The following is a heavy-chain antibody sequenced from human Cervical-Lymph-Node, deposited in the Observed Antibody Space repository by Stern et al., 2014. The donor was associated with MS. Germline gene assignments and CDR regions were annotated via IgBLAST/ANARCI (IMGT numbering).Heavy chain of an antibody. V-gene: IGHV3-74*02. CDR2: INSYGSTT. CDR1: GFTFSSYW. CDR3: AGGSTYGNWYFAL. J-gene: IGHJ2*01. Sequence: EVQLVESGGDLVQPGGSLRLSCAASGFTFSSYWMHWVRQAPGKGLVWVSRINSYGSTTNYADSVKGRFTISRDNAKNTLYLQISSLRAEDTAVYYCAGGSTYGNWYFALWGRGTLVTVSS. D-gene: IGHD5-18*01.